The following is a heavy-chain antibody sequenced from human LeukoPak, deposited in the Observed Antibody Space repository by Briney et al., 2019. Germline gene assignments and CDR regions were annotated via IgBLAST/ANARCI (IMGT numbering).Heavy chain of an antibody. CDR2: IIPIFGTA. V-gene: IGHV1-69*13. J-gene: IGHJ6*02. CDR1: GGTFSSYA. D-gene: IGHD3-9*01. Sequence: SVKVSCKASGGTFSSYAISWVRQAPGQGLEWMGGIIPIFGTANYAQKFQGRVTITADESTSTAYMQLSSLRSEDTAVYYCARVPRDILTGFYYYGMDVWGQGTTVTVSS. CDR3: ARVPRDILTGFYYYGMDV.